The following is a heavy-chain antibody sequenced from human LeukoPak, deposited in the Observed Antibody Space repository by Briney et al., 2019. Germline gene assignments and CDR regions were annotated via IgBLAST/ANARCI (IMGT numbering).Heavy chain of an antibody. V-gene: IGHV1-2*06. CDR1: GYTFTGYY. Sequence: ASVKVSCKASGYTFTGYYMHWVRQAPGQGLEWMGRINPNSGGINYAQKFQGRVTMTRDTSISTAYMELSRLRSDVTAVYYCARGTMVRGVPRDYWGQGTLVTVSS. J-gene: IGHJ4*02. D-gene: IGHD3-10*01. CDR3: ARGTMVRGVPRDY. CDR2: INPNSGGI.